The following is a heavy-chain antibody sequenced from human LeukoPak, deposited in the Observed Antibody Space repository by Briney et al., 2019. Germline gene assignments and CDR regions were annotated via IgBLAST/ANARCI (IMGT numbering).Heavy chain of an antibody. CDR1: GFTFSSYA. J-gene: IGHJ4*02. CDR3: AKIVGGYDSSGYVANGQPDY. Sequence: AGGSLRLSCAAYGFTFSSYAMSWVRQAPGKGLEWVSAISGSGGSTYYADSVKGRFTISRDNSKNTLYLQMNSLRAEDTAVYYCAKIVGGYDSSGYVANGQPDYWGQGTLVTVSS. V-gene: IGHV3-23*01. D-gene: IGHD3-22*01. CDR2: ISGSGGST.